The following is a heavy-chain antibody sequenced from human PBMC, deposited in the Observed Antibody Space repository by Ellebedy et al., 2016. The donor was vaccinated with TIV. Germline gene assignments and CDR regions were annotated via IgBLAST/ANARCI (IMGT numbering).Heavy chain of an antibody. Sequence: ASVKVSCKASGYTFTGYYVHWVRQAPGQGLEWMGWINPNSGGTNYAQKFQGRVTMTRDTSISTAYMELSSLRSEDTAVYYCAAIRPRQGGVRYWVNYGMDVWGQGTTVTVSS. CDR3: AAIRPRQGGVRYWVNYGMDV. J-gene: IGHJ6*02. CDR1: GYTFTGYY. CDR2: INPNSGGT. V-gene: IGHV1-2*02. D-gene: IGHD3-9*01.